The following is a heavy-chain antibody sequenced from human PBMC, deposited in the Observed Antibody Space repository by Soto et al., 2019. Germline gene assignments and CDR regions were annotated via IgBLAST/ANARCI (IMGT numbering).Heavy chain of an antibody. D-gene: IGHD2-15*01. V-gene: IGHV4-59*01. CDR2: IYYSGST. CDR3: ARVRGSYYVV. Sequence: PSETLSLTCTVSGGSISSYYWSWIRQPPGKGLEWIGYIYYSGSTNYNPSFKSRVTISVDTSKNQFSLKLSSVTAADTAVYYCARVRGSYYVVWGQGTLVTVSS. CDR1: GGSISSYY. J-gene: IGHJ4*02.